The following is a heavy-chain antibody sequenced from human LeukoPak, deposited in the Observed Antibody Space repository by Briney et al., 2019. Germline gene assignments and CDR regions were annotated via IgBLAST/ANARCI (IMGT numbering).Heavy chain of an antibody. V-gene: IGHV3-23*01. Sequence: PGGSLRLSCAASGFTFSSYAMSWVRQAPGKGLEWVSAISGSGGSTYYADSVKGGFTISRDNSKNTLYLQMNSLRAEDTAVYYCAKACADWGQDYYYGMDVWGQGTTVTVSS. J-gene: IGHJ6*02. CDR2: ISGSGGST. CDR3: AKACADWGQDYYYGMDV. CDR1: GFTFSSYA. D-gene: IGHD2-21*02.